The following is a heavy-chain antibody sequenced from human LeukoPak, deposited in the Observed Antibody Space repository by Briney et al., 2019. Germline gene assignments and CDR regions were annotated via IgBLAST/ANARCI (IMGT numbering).Heavy chain of an antibody. CDR3: AKSTGIAVAGPGFDY. V-gene: IGHV3-9*03. D-gene: IGHD6-19*01. CDR1: GFTFDDYA. J-gene: IGHJ4*02. Sequence: GGSLRLSCAVSGFTFDDYAMHWVRQAPGKGLEWVSGISWNSGSIGYADSVKGRFTISRDNAKNSLYLQMNSLRAEDMALYYCAKSTGIAVAGPGFDYWGQGTLVTVSS. CDR2: ISWNSGSI.